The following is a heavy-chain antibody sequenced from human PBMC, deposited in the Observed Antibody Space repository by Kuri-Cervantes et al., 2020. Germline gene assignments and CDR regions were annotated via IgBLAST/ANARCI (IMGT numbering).Heavy chain of an antibody. V-gene: IGHV4-39*07. J-gene: IGHJ4*01. D-gene: IGHD3-10*01. CDR1: GGSISSSSYY. Sequence: SETLSLTCTVSGGSISSSSYYWGWIRQPPGKGLEWIGSIYYSGSTYYNPSLKSRVTISVDTSKNQFSLKLSSVTAADTAVYYCARGFVVVRGVCITVPFSRYYLDYWAQGTLVTVSS. CDR3: ARGFVVVRGVCITVPFSRYYLDY. CDR2: IYYSGST.